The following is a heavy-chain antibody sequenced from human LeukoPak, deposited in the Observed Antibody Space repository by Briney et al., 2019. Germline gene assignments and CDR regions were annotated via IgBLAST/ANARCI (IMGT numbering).Heavy chain of an antibody. Sequence: ETLSLTCAVYGGTFSAYYWSWIRQPPGKGLEWIGEINLGGTANYTPSLRSRVTISVDRSKNQFSLKLSSVTAADTAVYYCARAFGGCSSTSCSFDYWGQGTLVTVSS. CDR2: INLGGTA. J-gene: IGHJ4*02. D-gene: IGHD2-2*01. CDR3: ARAFGGCSSTSCSFDY. V-gene: IGHV4-34*01. CDR1: GGTFSAYY.